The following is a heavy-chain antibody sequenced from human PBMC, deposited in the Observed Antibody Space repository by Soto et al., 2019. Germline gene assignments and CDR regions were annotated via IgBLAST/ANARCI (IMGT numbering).Heavy chain of an antibody. CDR2: MNPNSGNT. D-gene: IGHD2-15*01. Sequence: QVQLVQSGAEVKKPGASVKVSCKASGYTFTSYDINWVRQATGQGLEWMGWMNPNSGNTGYAQKFQGRVTMTRNTSISTAYMELSSLRSEDTAVYYCARDLDCSGGSCYSGGNWFDPWGQGTLVTVSS. CDR3: ARDLDCSGGSCYSGGNWFDP. J-gene: IGHJ5*02. V-gene: IGHV1-8*01. CDR1: GYTFTSYD.